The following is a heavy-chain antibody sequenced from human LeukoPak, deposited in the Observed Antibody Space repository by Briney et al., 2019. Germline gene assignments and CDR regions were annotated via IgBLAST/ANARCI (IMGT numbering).Heavy chain of an antibody. CDR2: INHSGST. J-gene: IGHJ4*02. CDR1: GGSFSGYY. D-gene: IGHD3-10*01. CDR3: ARAGTDYYGSGSITIYYFDY. V-gene: IGHV4-34*01. Sequence: PSETLSLTCAVYGGSFSGYYWSWIRQPPGKGLEWIGEINHSGSTNYNPSLKSRVTISVDTSKNQFSLKLSSVTAADTAVYYCARAGTDYYGSGSITIYYFDYWGQGTLVTVSS.